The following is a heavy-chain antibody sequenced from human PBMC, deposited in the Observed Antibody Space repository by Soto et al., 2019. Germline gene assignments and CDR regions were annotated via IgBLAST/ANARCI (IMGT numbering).Heavy chain of an antibody. J-gene: IGHJ4*02. CDR2: ISSSGISI. CDR1: GFTFSSHN. V-gene: IGHV3-48*01. Sequence: GGSLRLSCAASGFTFSSHNMNWVRQAPGKGLEWISYISSSGISIYYADSVKGRFTISRDNAKNSLYLQMNSLRAEDTALYYSARSGNYRLDFWGQGTMVTVSS. D-gene: IGHD1-26*01. CDR3: ARSGNYRLDF.